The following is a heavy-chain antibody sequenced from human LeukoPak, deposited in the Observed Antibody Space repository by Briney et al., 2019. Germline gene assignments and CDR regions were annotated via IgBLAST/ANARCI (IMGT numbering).Heavy chain of an antibody. V-gene: IGHV4-59*01. CDR2: IYYSGAT. CDR1: GFIFNYYS. CDR3: ASSLAAAGPYYFDS. D-gene: IGHD6-13*01. Sequence: GSLRLSCAASGFIFNYYSMNWIRQPPGKGLEWIGYIYYSGATNYNPSLNSRVTISVDTSKNQFSLKLTSVTAADTAVYYCASSLAAAGPYYFDSWGQGTLVTVSS. J-gene: IGHJ4*02.